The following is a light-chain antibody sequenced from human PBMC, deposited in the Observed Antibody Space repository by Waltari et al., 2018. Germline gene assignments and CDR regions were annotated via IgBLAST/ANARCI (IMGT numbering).Light chain of an antibody. J-gene: IGLJ2*01. V-gene: IGLV2-23*02. Sequence: QSALTQPASVSGSPGQSITISCTGTSSDVGGYKYVSWYQQHPGKAPKLMFYDVSKRPSGVSKRFSASKSGNTASLTISGLQAEDEADYYCCSYAGSSTVVFGGGTKLTVL. CDR2: DVS. CDR1: SSDVGGYKY. CDR3: CSYAGSSTVV.